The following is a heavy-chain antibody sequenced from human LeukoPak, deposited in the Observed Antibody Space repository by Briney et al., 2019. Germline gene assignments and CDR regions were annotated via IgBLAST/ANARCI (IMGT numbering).Heavy chain of an antibody. Sequence: AGRSLRLSCAASGFTFSSYAMHWVRQAPGKGLEWVAVISYDGSNKYYADSVKGRFTISRDNSKNTLYLQMNSLRAEDTAVYYCARVRATTPPLGMDVWGQGTTVTVSS. J-gene: IGHJ6*02. CDR3: ARVRATTPPLGMDV. CDR1: GFTFSSYA. CDR2: ISYDGSNK. D-gene: IGHD1/OR15-1a*01. V-gene: IGHV3-30-3*01.